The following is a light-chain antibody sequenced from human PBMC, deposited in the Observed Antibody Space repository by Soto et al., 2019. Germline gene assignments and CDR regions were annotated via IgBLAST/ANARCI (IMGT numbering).Light chain of an antibody. Sequence: DIQMTQSPSSLSASVGDRITITCRASRSIANYLNWYQQKPGKAPKLLIYAASRLQGDVPSTFSGSGSGTDFTLTISSLQPEDFATYYCQQSYNTPWTFGQGTKVDIK. CDR2: AAS. V-gene: IGKV1-39*01. CDR3: QQSYNTPWT. CDR1: RSIANY. J-gene: IGKJ1*01.